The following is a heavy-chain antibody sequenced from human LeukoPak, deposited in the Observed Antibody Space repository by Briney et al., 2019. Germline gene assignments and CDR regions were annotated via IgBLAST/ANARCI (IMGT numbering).Heavy chain of an antibody. CDR1: GYTFTDYY. J-gene: IGHJ5*02. D-gene: IGHD2-2*01. V-gene: IGHV1-2*02. CDR3: AREGDVVADVNWFDP. Sequence: GSSVKVSCKASGYTFTDYYMHWVRQAPGQGPEWMGWINPNSGATNYAQKFQGRVTMTRDTSISTAYMDLSRLRSDDTAVYYCAREGDVVADVNWFDPWGQGTLVTVSS. CDR2: INPNSGAT.